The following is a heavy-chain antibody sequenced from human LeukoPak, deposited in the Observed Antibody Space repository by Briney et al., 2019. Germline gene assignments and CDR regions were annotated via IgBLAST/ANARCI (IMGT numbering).Heavy chain of an antibody. CDR1: GGSISSSSYY. Sequence: SETLSLTCTVSGGSISSSSYYWGWIRQPPGKGLEWIGSIYYSGSTYYNPSLKSRVTISVYTSKNQFSLKLSSVTAADTAVYYCARVGVGATTIRRAYFDYWGQGTLVTVSS. J-gene: IGHJ4*02. CDR2: IYYSGST. V-gene: IGHV4-39*01. CDR3: ARVGVGATTIRRAYFDY. D-gene: IGHD1-26*01.